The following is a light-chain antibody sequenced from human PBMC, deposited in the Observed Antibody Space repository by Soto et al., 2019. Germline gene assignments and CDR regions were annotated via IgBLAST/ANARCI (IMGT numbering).Light chain of an antibody. CDR2: DAS. CDR3: QQYSNYGVT. Sequence: DIQMTQSPSTLPASVGDRVTITCRASQSISNWLAWYQQKPGKAPRLLIYDASSMDSGVPDRFSGSGSGTDFTLTISSLEPEDFAVYYCQQYSNYGVTFGPGTKVDI. CDR1: QSISNW. J-gene: IGKJ1*01. V-gene: IGKV1-5*01.